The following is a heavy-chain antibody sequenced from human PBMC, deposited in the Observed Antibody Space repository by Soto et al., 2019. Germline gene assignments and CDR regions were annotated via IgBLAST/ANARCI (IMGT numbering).Heavy chain of an antibody. CDR2: IDVNT. Sequence: QVQLVQSGAEVKQPGASVKVSCKGSGYTFTSYGISWVRQAPGQGLEWMGWIDVNTNYAQKFQGRVTMTTDTSTSTDYLELRSLRSDEAAVYYCARESMSYDYSNLRYWGQGTQVTVSS. CDR3: ARESMSYDYSNLRY. J-gene: IGHJ4*02. D-gene: IGHD4-4*01. V-gene: IGHV1-18*04. CDR1: GYTFTSYG.